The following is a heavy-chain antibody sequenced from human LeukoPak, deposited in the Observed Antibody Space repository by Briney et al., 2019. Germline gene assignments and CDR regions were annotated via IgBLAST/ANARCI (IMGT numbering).Heavy chain of an antibody. Sequence: ASVKVPCKASGYTFTSYDINWVRQATGQGLEWMGWMNPNSGITGYAQKFQGRVTMTRNTSISTAYMELSSLTSEDTAVYYCARVWQLARYNWFDPWGQGTLVIVSS. CDR2: MNPNSGIT. V-gene: IGHV1-8*01. D-gene: IGHD6-6*01. CDR1: GYTFTSYD. J-gene: IGHJ5*02. CDR3: ARVWQLARYNWFDP.